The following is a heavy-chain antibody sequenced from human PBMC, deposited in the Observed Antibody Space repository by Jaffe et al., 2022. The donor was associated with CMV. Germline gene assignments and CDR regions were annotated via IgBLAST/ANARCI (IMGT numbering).Heavy chain of an antibody. CDR3: LRSLTAGSGDFDY. J-gene: IGHJ4*02. CDR1: GFTFSDYW. CDR2: IITHGSGS. V-gene: IGHV3-74*01. D-gene: IGHD3-10*01. Sequence: EVQLVESGGGLVQPGGSLRLSCVASGFTFSDYWIHWVRQAPGKGLVWVSRIITHGSGSNYAASVQGRFTMSRDNTANVAYLQMNSLRADDTAVYYCLRSLTAGSGDFDYWGQGTLVTVSS.